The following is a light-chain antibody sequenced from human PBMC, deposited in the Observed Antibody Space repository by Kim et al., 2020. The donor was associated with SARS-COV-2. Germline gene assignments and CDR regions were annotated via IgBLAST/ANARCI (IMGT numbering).Light chain of an antibody. Sequence: ASVGDRVTITCRASQDIANSLAWYQQKPGTVPKLLIYAASTLQSGVPSRFSGSGSGTEFTLTIGSLQTEDVATYYCQKYDTAPWTFGPGTKGDIK. CDR3: QKYDTAPWT. V-gene: IGKV1-27*01. CDR2: AAS. CDR1: QDIANS. J-gene: IGKJ1*01.